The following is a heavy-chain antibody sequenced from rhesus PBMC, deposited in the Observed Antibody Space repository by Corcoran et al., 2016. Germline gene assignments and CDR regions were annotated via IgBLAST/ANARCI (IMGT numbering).Heavy chain of an antibody. D-gene: IGHD2-39*02. CDR3: AGVRYCSGGVCYTGHFDY. V-gene: IGHV4S7*01. CDR2: IYSSSGNT. Sequence: QVQLQESGPGLLKPSETLSLTCAVSGGSISGGYGWGWIRQPPGKGLEWIGGIYSSSGNTYYHPSLKSRVTISTDTSKNQVSLKLSSVTATDTAVYYCAGVRYCSGGVCYTGHFDYWGQGVLVTVSS. CDR1: GGSISGGYG. J-gene: IGHJ4*01.